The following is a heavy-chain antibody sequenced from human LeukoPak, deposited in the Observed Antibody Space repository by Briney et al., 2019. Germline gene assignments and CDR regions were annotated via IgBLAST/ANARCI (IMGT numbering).Heavy chain of an antibody. Sequence: GGSLRLSCAASGLTFSSYAMSWVRQAPGKGLEWVSAISGSGGSTYYADSVKGRFTISRDNSKNTLYLQMNSLRAEDTAVYYCANVGGITMIVVPPSYWGQGTLVTVSS. CDR3: ANVGGITMIVVPPSY. CDR2: ISGSGGST. J-gene: IGHJ4*02. CDR1: GLTFSSYA. V-gene: IGHV3-23*01. D-gene: IGHD3-22*01.